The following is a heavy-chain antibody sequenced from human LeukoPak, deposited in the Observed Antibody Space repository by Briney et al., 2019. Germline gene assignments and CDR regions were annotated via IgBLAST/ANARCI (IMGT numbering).Heavy chain of an antibody. CDR3: AKTTSITNHYHYGMDV. V-gene: IGHV3-30*04. J-gene: IGHJ6*02. CDR1: GFTFSSYA. CDR2: ISYDGSNK. Sequence: GGSLRLSCAASGFTFSSYAMHWVRQAPGKGLEWVAVISYDGSNKYYADSVKGRFTISRDNSKNTLYLQMNSLRAEDTAVYYCAKTTSITNHYHYGMDVWGQGTTVTVSS. D-gene: IGHD2-2*01.